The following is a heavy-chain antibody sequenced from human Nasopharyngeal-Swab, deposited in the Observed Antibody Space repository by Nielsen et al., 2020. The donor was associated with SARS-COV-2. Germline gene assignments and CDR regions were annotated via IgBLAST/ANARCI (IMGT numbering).Heavy chain of an antibody. Sequence: GGSLRLSCAASGFTFSSYWMHWVRQAPGKGLEWVSYISSSGSTIYYADSVKGRFTISRDNAKNSLYLQMNSLRAEDTALYYCAKATVTHDAFDIWGQGTMVTVSS. CDR3: AKATVTHDAFDI. D-gene: IGHD4-17*01. CDR1: GFTFSSYW. J-gene: IGHJ3*02. CDR2: ISSSGSTI. V-gene: IGHV3-48*04.